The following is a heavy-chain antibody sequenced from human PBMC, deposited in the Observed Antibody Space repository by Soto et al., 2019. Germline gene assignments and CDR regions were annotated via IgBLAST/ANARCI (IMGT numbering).Heavy chain of an antibody. J-gene: IGHJ6*02. Sequence: SETLSLTCTVSGGSISSYYWSWILQPPGKGLAWIGYIYYSGSTNYNPSLKSRVTISVDTSKNQCSLKLSSVTAADTAVYDCARLVGARRGMDVWGQGTTVTVSS. CDR3: ARLVGARRGMDV. CDR1: GGSISSYY. CDR2: IYYSGST. D-gene: IGHD1-26*01. V-gene: IGHV4-59*01.